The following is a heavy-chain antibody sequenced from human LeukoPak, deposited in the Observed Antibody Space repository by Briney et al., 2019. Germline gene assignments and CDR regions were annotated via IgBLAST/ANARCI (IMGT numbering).Heavy chain of an antibody. V-gene: IGHV3-23*01. Sequence: PGGSLRLSCVVSGITVSNYAMSWVRQAPGKGLEWVSGISESAGGTKYADSVKGRFTISRDNSLNTVYLQMNSLRVEDTAVYYCARDQGYCTSVNCRGDAFDVWGQGSLVSVSS. CDR2: ISESAGGT. CDR3: ARDQGYCTSVNCRGDAFDV. D-gene: IGHD2-8*01. CDR1: GITVSNYA. J-gene: IGHJ3*01.